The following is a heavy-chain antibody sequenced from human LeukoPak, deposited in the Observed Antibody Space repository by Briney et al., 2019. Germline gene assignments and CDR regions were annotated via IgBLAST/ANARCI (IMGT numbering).Heavy chain of an antibody. CDR2: IYYSGST. V-gene: IGHV4-39*07. CDR3: AREALRYGMDV. J-gene: IGHJ6*02. CDR1: GGSISSSSYY. Sequence: SETLSLTCTVSGGSISSSSYYWGWIRQPPGKGLEWIGSIYYSGSTYYNPSLKSRVTISVDTSKNQFSLKLSSVTAADTAVYYCAREALRYGMDVWGQGTTVTVSS.